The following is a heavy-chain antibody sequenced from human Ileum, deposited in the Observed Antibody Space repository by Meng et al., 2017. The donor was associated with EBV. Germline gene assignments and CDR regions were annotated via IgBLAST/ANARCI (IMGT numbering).Heavy chain of an antibody. D-gene: IGHD6-19*01. CDR2: IYHSGST. J-gene: IGHJ4*02. CDR3: ARVGQWLPIDY. CDR1: GGSISSSNW. V-gene: IGHV4-4*02. Sequence: QVRLAGAGPGVVKPSGTLSLPCAVSGGSISSSNWWSWVRQPQGKGLEWIGEIYHSGSTNYNPSLKSRVTISVDKSKNQFSLNLSSVTAADTAVYYCARVGQWLPIDYWGQGTLVTVLL.